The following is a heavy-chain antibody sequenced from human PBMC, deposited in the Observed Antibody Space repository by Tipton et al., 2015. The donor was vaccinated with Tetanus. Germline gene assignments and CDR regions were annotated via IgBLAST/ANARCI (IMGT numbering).Heavy chain of an antibody. V-gene: IGHV1-8*01. Sequence: VQLVQSGAEVKKPGASVKVSCKASGYTFTSYGLNWVRKAAGRGFEWMGWLNPKSGSAAYAPRFQGRVAMTTNTSITTAFMEVTRLTYEDTAVYYCASGSSIRHGLDVWGHGTSITVSS. CDR2: LNPKSGSA. CDR3: ASGSSIRHGLDV. CDR1: GYTFTSYG. J-gene: IGHJ6*02. D-gene: IGHD2-2*01.